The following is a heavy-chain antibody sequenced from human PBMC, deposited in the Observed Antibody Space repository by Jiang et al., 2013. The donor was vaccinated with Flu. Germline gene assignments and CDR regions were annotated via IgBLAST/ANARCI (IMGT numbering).Heavy chain of an antibody. CDR3: AKCPAAAPGYYFDY. D-gene: IGHD6-13*01. J-gene: IGHJ4*02. Sequence: SRDNAKNSLYLQMNSLRAEDTALYYCAKCPAAAPGYYFDYWGQGTLVTVSS. V-gene: IGHV3-9*01.